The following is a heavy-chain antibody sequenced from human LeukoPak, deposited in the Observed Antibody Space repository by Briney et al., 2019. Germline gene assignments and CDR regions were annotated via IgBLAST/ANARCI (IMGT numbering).Heavy chain of an antibody. J-gene: IGHJ4*02. D-gene: IGHD3-10*01. CDR2: IRWNSGSI. CDR3: AKALYGSGSYNLGTFDY. V-gene: IGHV3-9*01. CDR1: GFTFDDYA. Sequence: GGSMRLSCAASGFTFDDYAMHWARKAPGKGLEWVSGIRWNSGSIGYADSVKGRFTISRDNAKHSLYLQMNSLRAENTALYYCAKALYGSGSYNLGTFDYWGQGTLVTVSS.